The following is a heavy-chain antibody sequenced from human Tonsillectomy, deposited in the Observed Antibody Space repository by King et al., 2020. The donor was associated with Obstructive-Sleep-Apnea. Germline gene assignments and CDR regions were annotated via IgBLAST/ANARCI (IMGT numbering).Heavy chain of an antibody. CDR2: ISSSSSTI. Sequence: EVQLVESGGGLVQPGGSPRLSCAASGFTFSADSMHWVRQAPGKGLEWLSYISSSSSTIYYADSVRGRFTISRDNAKNSLFLQINSLRVEDTAVYFCARERGYYDSSGYAPILDYWGQGTLVTVSS. CDR3: ARERGYYDSSGYAPILDY. J-gene: IGHJ4*02. V-gene: IGHV3-48*04. D-gene: IGHD3-22*01. CDR1: GFTFSADS.